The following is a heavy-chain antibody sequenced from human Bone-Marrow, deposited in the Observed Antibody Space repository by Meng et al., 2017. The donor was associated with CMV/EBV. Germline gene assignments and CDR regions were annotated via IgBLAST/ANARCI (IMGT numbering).Heavy chain of an antibody. D-gene: IGHD3-3*01. J-gene: IGHJ6*02. CDR1: GYTFTSYY. V-gene: IGHV1-46*01. CDR2: INPSGGST. Sequence: ASVKVSCKASGYTFTSYYMHWVRQAPGQGLEWMGIINPSGGSTSYAQKFQGRVTMTRDTSTSTVYMELSSLRSEDTAVYYCARDYYDFWSGYSSLLMDVWGQGTTVTVYS. CDR3: ARDYYDFWSGYSSLLMDV.